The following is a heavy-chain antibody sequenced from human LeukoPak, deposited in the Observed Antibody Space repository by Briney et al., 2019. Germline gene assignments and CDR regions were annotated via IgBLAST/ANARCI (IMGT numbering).Heavy chain of an antibody. Sequence: ASVKVSCKASGYTFTSYYMHWVRQAPGQGLEWMGIINPSGGSTSYAQKFQGRVTMTRDTSTSTVYMELSSLRSEDTAVYYCARSYDILTGPPCGHYYYYMDVWGKGTTVTVSS. J-gene: IGHJ6*03. CDR1: GYTFTSYY. D-gene: IGHD3-9*01. CDR3: ARSYDILTGPPCGHYYYYMDV. CDR2: INPSGGST. V-gene: IGHV1-46*01.